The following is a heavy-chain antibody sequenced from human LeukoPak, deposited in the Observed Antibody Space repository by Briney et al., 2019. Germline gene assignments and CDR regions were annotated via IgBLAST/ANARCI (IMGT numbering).Heavy chain of an antibody. Sequence: SETLSLTCTVSGGSISSYYWGWIRQPPGKGLEWIGSIYYSGSTYYNPSLKSRVTISVDTSKNQFSLKLSSVTAADTAVYYCARDPSEGVVTAIRFDYWGQGTLVTVSS. CDR2: IYYSGST. CDR3: ARDPSEGVVTAIRFDY. D-gene: IGHD2-21*02. CDR1: GGSISSYY. J-gene: IGHJ4*02. V-gene: IGHV4-39*07.